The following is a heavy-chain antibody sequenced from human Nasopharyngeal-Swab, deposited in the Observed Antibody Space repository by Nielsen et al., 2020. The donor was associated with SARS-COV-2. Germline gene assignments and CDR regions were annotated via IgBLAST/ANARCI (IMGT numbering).Heavy chain of an antibody. CDR1: GFTLSSYW. V-gene: IGHV3-7*01. Sequence: GGSLRLSCAASGFTLSSYWMSWVRQAPGKGLEWVANIKQDGSEKYYVDSVKGRFTISRDNAKNSLYPQMNSLRAEDTAVYYCATCGGSSWYFDYWGQGTLVTVSS. D-gene: IGHD6-13*01. CDR2: IKQDGSEK. CDR3: ATCGGSSWYFDY. J-gene: IGHJ4*02.